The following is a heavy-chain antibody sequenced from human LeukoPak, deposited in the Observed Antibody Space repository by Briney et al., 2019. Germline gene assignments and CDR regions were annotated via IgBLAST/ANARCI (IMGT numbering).Heavy chain of an antibody. CDR3: ARGGHTVTQDTGFNWFDP. CDR1: GGTFSSYA. V-gene: IGHV1-69*05. CDR2: IIPIFGTA. J-gene: IGHJ5*02. D-gene: IGHD4-11*01. Sequence: GASVKVSCKASGGTFSSYAISWVRQAPGQGLEWMGGIIPIFGTANYAQKFQGRVTITTDESTSTAYMELSSLRSEDTAVYYCARGGHTVTQDTGFNWFDPWGQGTLVTVSS.